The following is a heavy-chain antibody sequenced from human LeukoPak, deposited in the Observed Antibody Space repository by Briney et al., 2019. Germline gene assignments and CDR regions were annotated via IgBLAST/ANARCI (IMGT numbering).Heavy chain of an antibody. J-gene: IGHJ6*02. Sequence: KASETLSLTCTVSGGSISSYYWSWIRQPAGKGLEWIGRIYTSGSTNYNSSLKSRVTMSVDTSKNQFSLKLSSVTAADTAVYYCARGLVTMIVVDYGMDVWGQGTTVTVSS. V-gene: IGHV4-4*07. CDR2: IYTSGST. CDR1: GGSISSYY. D-gene: IGHD3-22*01. CDR3: ARGLVTMIVVDYGMDV.